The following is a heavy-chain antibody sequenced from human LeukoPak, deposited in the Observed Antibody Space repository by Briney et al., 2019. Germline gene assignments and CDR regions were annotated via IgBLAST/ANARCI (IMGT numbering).Heavy chain of an antibody. V-gene: IGHV3-53*01. CDR1: GFVVSTNY. D-gene: IGHD3-22*01. CDR2: IYKDGRT. J-gene: IGHJ4*02. CDR3: AKSLTYYHENSDSI. Sequence: GGSLRLSCAASGFVVSTNYMTWVRQPPGKGLEWVSVIYKDGRTFYTDSVKGRFTISRDNSRNTVYLQMSSLRVEDTAVYYCAKSLTYYHENSDSIWGQGALVTVSS.